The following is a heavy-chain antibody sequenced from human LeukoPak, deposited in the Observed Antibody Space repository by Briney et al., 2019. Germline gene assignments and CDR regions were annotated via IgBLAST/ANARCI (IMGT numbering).Heavy chain of an antibody. D-gene: IGHD3-22*01. CDR1: GFTFSSYS. Sequence: PGGSLRLSCAASGFTFSSYSMNWVRQAPGKGLEWVSGINWNGGSTGYADSVKGRFTISRDNAKNSLYLQMNSLRAEDTALYYCARNTMIDAFDIWGQGTMVTVSS. V-gene: IGHV3-20*04. CDR3: ARNTMIDAFDI. CDR2: INWNGGST. J-gene: IGHJ3*02.